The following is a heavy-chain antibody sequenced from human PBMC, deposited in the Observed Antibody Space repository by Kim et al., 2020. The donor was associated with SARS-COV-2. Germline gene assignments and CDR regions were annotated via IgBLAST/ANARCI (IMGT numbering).Heavy chain of an antibody. CDR3: ARAYGSGFPPHY. CDR2: IYYSGST. Sequence: SETLSLTCTVSGGSISSTTYYWNWIRQPPGKGLEWIDYIYYSGSTNYNPSLRSRVTISVDTSKNQFSLKLSSVTAADTAVYYCARAYGSGFPPHYWGQGTLVTVTS. J-gene: IGHJ4*02. CDR1: GGSISSTTYY. D-gene: IGHD3-10*01. V-gene: IGHV4-61*01.